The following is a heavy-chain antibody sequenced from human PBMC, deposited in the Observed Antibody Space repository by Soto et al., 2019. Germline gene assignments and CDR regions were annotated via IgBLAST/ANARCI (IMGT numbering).Heavy chain of an antibody. D-gene: IGHD3-22*01. J-gene: IGHJ3*02. CDR2: ISSNGGST. Sequence: PGESLKISCSASGFTFSSYAMHWVRQAPGKGLEYVSAISSNGGSTYYADSVKGRFTISRDNSKNTLYLQMSSLRAEDTAVYYCVKDLGSSGYYAFDIWGQGTMVTVSS. CDR3: VKDLGSSGYYAFDI. V-gene: IGHV3-64D*08. CDR1: GFTFSSYA.